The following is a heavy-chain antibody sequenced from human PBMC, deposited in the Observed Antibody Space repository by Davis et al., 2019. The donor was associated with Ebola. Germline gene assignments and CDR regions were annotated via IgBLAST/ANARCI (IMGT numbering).Heavy chain of an antibody. CDR2: VSSDGNII. D-gene: IGHD1-26*01. J-gene: IGHJ4*02. V-gene: IGHV3-30*18. CDR1: GFTFNHHG. Sequence: GESPKISCAASGFTFNHHGMHWVRQAPGKGLEWLAVVSSDGNIIHYVDSVKGRFTISRDNADNTLYLQMNSLSTEDTAVYYCAKETGSSGSSFQSYFDFWGQGTLVTVSS. CDR3: AKETGSSGSSFQSYFDF.